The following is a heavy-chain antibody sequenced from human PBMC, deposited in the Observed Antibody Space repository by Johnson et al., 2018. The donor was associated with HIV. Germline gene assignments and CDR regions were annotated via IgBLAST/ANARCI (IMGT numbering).Heavy chain of an antibody. CDR3: ARGFGGYSYGYEAVDI. CDR1: GFTFSLYW. J-gene: IGHJ3*02. D-gene: IGHD5-18*01. Sequence: VQLVESGGGVVQPGRSLRLSCAASGFTFSLYWMTWVRQAPGKGLEWVANIKQDGSEKYYADSVKGRFTISRDNSKNTLYLQMIRLRAEDTALYYCARGFGGYSYGYEAVDIWGQGTMVTVSS. V-gene: IGHV3-7*05. CDR2: IKQDGSEK.